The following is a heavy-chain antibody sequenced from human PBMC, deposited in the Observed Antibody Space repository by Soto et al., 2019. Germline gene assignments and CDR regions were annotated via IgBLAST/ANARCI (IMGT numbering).Heavy chain of an antibody. Sequence: SETLSLTCTVSGGSISSAIHYWGVIRQPPGKGLEWFGTIYYSGNTHYNPSLRSRVTISMDTSKNQFSLRLTSVTAADTAVYYCARHTDCGSGSSCLGSDNMDTDAFDIWGQGTMVT. CDR2: IYYSGNT. CDR3: ARHTDCGSGSSCLGSDNMDTDAFDI. V-gene: IGHV4-39*01. CDR1: GGSISSAIHY. J-gene: IGHJ3*02. D-gene: IGHD3-10*01.